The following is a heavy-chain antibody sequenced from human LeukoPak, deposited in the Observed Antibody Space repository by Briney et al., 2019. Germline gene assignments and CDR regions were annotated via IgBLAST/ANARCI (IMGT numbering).Heavy chain of an antibody. D-gene: IGHD5-18*01. CDR3: TSDTVGTAVGIDY. J-gene: IGHJ4*02. Sequence: GGSLRLSCAASGFTYSKCWMHWVRQAPGKGLVWVSRINSDGSSTAYADSVKGRFTISRDNAKNTLYLQMNSLRAEDTAVYYCTSDTVGTAVGIDYWGQGTLVTVSS. CDR1: GFTYSKCW. V-gene: IGHV3-74*01. CDR2: INSDGSST.